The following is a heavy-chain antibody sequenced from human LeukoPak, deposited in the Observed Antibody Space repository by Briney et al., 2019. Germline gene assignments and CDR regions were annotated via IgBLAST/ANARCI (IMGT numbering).Heavy chain of an antibody. Sequence: ASVKVSCKASRFPFSDSYIHWVRQAPGQGLEWMGYINPRSGGTSSPQKFKGRVTLTADTINTAYMVLSSLISDDTAIYYCVREGSGLLTKNFDYWGQGTLVTVSS. D-gene: IGHD2-15*01. CDR2: INPRSGGT. V-gene: IGHV1-2*02. J-gene: IGHJ4*02. CDR1: RFPFSDSY. CDR3: VREGSGLLTKNFDY.